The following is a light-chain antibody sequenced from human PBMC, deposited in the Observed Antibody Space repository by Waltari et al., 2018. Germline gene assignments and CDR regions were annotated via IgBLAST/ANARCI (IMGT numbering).Light chain of an antibody. V-gene: IGLV2-14*01. Sequence: QSALTQPASVSGSPGQSITIPCTGTSSDDGGYNYVSWYQQHPGKAPKLMIYDVSNRPSGVSNRFSGSKSGNTASLTISGLQAEDEADYYCSSYTSSRIRVFGGGTKLTVL. J-gene: IGLJ3*02. CDR3: SSYTSSRIRV. CDR2: DVS. CDR1: SSDDGGYNY.